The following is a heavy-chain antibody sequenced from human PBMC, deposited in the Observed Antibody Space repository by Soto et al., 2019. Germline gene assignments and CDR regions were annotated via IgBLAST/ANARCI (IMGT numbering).Heavy chain of an antibody. J-gene: IGHJ6*02. CDR2: IISKAYGGTT. V-gene: IGHV3-49*04. CDR1: GFTFGDYA. D-gene: IGHD3-3*01. Sequence: GSLILSCTASGFTFGDYAMSWVRQAPGKGLEWVGFIISKAYGGTTEYAASVKGRFTISRDDSKSIAYLQMNSLKTEDTAVYYCTREREDYDFWSGYYPSQGYYYYGMDVWGQGTTVTAP. CDR3: TREREDYDFWSGYYPSQGYYYYGMDV.